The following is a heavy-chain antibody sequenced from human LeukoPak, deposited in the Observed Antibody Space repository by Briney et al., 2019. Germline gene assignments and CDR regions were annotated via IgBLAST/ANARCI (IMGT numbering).Heavy chain of an antibody. J-gene: IGHJ6*03. CDR2: IGGYSGNT. CDR1: GYTFSNFG. V-gene: IGHV1-18*01. CDR3: ARYGSGSYWYYYYYMDV. Sequence: ASVTVSCKASGYTFSNFGISWVGQAPGLGVEGMGWIGGYSGNTNYAQKFQGRVTMTTDTSTYTAYLELRSLRSDDTALYYCARYGSGSYWYYYYYMDVWGKGTTVTVSS. D-gene: IGHD3-10*01.